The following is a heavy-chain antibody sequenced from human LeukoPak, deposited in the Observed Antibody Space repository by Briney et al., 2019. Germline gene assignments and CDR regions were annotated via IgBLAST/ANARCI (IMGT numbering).Heavy chain of an antibody. Sequence: GGSLRLSCAASGFTFSTYWMSWVRQAPGKGLEWVANIKQDGSEKYYVDSVKGRFTISRDNAKNSLYLQMNSLRAEDTAVYYCAKVTVAYCGSTSCYTQYYFDYWGQGTLVTVSS. V-gene: IGHV3-7*03. CDR1: GFTFSTYW. D-gene: IGHD2-2*02. CDR2: IKQDGSEK. J-gene: IGHJ4*02. CDR3: AKVTVAYCGSTSCYTQYYFDY.